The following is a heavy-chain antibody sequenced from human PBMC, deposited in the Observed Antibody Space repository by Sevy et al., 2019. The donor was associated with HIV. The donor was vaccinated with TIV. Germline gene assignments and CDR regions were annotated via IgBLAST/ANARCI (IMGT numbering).Heavy chain of an antibody. CDR1: GFTFSSYS. D-gene: IGHD4-4*01. Sequence: GGSLRLSCAASGFTFSSYSMNWVRQAPGKGLEWVSSISSSSSYIYYAHSVKGRFTISRDNAKNSLYLQMNSLRAEDTAVYYCARLIYKHDYSNYEFDYWGQGTLVTVSS. CDR3: ARLIYKHDYSNYEFDY. J-gene: IGHJ4*02. V-gene: IGHV3-21*01. CDR2: ISSSSSYI.